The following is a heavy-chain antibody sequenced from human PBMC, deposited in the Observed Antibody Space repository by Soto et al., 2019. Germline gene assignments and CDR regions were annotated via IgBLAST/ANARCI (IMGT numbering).Heavy chain of an antibody. V-gene: IGHV5-51*01. J-gene: IGHJ4*02. Sequence: GESLKISCKASGYSFTRYWIGWVRQKPGQGLEWMGVIFPDDSDIRYNPSFRGQVTISADKSINTVYLQWIGLKASDTALYYCVRRISWYYFDSWGKGTPVTVSS. CDR3: VRRISWYYFDS. D-gene: IGHD1-1*01. CDR2: IFPDDSDI. CDR1: GYSFTRYW.